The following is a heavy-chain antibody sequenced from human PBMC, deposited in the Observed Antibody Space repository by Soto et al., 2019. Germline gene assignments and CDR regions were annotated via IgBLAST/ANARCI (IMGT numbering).Heavy chain of an antibody. D-gene: IGHD1-26*01. CDR1: GFSLNTDGVG. V-gene: IGHV2-5*02. Sequence: QITLKESGPTLVKPTQTLTLTCSVSGFSLNTDGVGVGWVRQPPGEALEWVALIYWDDDERYNPSLKTSRTITKDTSKNHVAITTTHMDPVDTATYYCAKSRNLKTKDAQVGKFDYWGQGTLVTVSS. J-gene: IGHJ4*02. CDR2: IYWDDDE. CDR3: AKSRNLKTKDAQVGKFDY.